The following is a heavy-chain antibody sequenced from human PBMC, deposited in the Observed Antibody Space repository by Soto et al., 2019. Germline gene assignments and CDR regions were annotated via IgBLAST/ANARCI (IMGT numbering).Heavy chain of an antibody. CDR1: GYTFTGYY. J-gene: IGHJ4*02. V-gene: IGHV1-2*02. CDR2: INTNSGGT. Sequence: QVQLVQSGAEVKKPGASVKVSCKASGYTFTGYYIHWVRQAPGQGLEWMGWINTNSGGTNYAQKFQGRVTMTRDTSISTAYMELSRLTSDDTVVYYCARTQTNDYWGQGTLVTVSS. CDR3: ARTQTNDY.